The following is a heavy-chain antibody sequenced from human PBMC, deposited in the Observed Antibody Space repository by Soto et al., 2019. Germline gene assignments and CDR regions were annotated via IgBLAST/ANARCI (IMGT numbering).Heavy chain of an antibody. CDR1: GGSISSGGYY. CDR3: ARELRFGEDYYGMDV. CDR2: IYYSEST. Sequence: SETLSLTCTVSGGSISSGGYYWSWIRQHPGKGLEWIGYIYYSESTYYNPSLKSRVTISVDTSKNQFSQKLSSVTAADTAVYYCARELRFGEDYYGMDVWGQGTTVT. D-gene: IGHD3-10*01. J-gene: IGHJ6*02. V-gene: IGHV4-31*03.